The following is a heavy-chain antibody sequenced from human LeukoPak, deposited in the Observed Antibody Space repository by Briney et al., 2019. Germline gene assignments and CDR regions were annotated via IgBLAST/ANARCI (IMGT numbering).Heavy chain of an antibody. Sequence: PSETLSLTCTVSGGSISSSSYYWGWIRQPPGKGLEWIGSIYYSGSTYYNPSLKSRVTISVDTSKNQFSLKLSSVTAADTAVYYCARHRFGGVTANFDYWGQGTLVTVSS. V-gene: IGHV4-39*01. J-gene: IGHJ4*02. CDR3: ARHRFGGVTANFDY. CDR1: GGSISSSSYY. D-gene: IGHD3-16*01. CDR2: IYYSGST.